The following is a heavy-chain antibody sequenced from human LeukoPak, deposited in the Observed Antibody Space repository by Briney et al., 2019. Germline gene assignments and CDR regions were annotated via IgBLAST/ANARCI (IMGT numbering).Heavy chain of an antibody. J-gene: IGHJ6*03. CDR1: GFTFSSYS. CDR2: ISSSSSYI. Sequence: GGSLRLSCAASGFTFSSYSMNWVRQAPGKGLEWVSSISSSSSYIYYADSVKGRFTISRDNAKNSLYLQMNSLRAEDTAVYYCARGGYCTNGVCYTEDNYYMDVWGKGTTVTVSS. CDR3: ARGGYCTNGVCYTEDNYYMDV. D-gene: IGHD2-8*01. V-gene: IGHV3-21*01.